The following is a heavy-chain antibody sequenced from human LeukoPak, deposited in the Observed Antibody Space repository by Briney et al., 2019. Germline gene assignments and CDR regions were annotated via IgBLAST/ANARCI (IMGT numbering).Heavy chain of an antibody. CDR1: GITLSNYG. CDR2: ISGSGGST. V-gene: IGHV3-23*01. J-gene: IGHJ4*02. CDR3: AKDSSGWSGLPDY. Sequence: GGSLRLSCVVSGITLSNYGMSWVRQAPGKGLEWVSAISGSGGSTYYADSVKGRFTISRDNSKNTLYLQMNSLRAEDTAVYYCAKDSSGWSGLPDYWGQGTLVTVSS. D-gene: IGHD6-19*01.